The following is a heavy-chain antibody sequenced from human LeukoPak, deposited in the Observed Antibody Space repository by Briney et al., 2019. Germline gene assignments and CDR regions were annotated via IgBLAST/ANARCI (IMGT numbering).Heavy chain of an antibody. J-gene: IGHJ6*02. CDR1: GGSISGYY. CDR3: ARRNPLYYYYGMDV. Sequence: SETLSLTCTVSGGSISGYYWSWIRQSPGKGLEWIGYIYNSGSTNYNPSLKSRVTISVDTSKNQFSLKLSSVTAADTAVYYCARRNPLYYYYGMDVWGQGTTVTVSS. D-gene: IGHD1-14*01. V-gene: IGHV4-59*08. CDR2: IYNSGST.